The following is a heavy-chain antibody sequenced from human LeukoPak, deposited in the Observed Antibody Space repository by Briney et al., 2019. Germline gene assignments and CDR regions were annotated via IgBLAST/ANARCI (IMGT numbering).Heavy chain of an antibody. CDR3: ARVDGGHSGFDDY. V-gene: IGHV3-7*05. CDR2: INQGGSEK. J-gene: IGHJ4*02. D-gene: IGHD3-22*01. Sequence: GGSLRLSCAASGFAPSSYWMSWFRQAPGKGLEWVANINQGGSEKYYVDSVKGRFTISRDNAKNSLYLQMNSLRVEDTAVYYCARVDGGHSGFDDYWGQGTLVTVAS. CDR1: GFAPSSYW.